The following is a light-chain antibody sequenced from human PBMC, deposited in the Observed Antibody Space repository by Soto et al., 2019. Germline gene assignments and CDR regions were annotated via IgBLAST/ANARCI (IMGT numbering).Light chain of an antibody. CDR3: QKYTNVPA. J-gene: IGKJ4*01. CDR2: AAS. V-gene: IGKV1-27*01. CDR1: QGISYY. Sequence: DIQMTQSPYSLSAAAGDIVPITCRASQGISYYFALYKKIQGKGRKRLLSAASTLQSGVPSRFSGSGSGTDFTLTISSLQPEDVATSYCQKYTNVPAFGGGTKVEIK.